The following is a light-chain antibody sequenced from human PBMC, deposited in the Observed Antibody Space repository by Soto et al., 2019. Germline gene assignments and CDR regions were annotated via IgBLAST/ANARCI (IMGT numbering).Light chain of an antibody. CDR3: QSYDSSLSGSV. CDR1: SSNIGAGYD. V-gene: IGLV1-40*01. J-gene: IGLJ1*01. Sequence: QSVLTQPPSVSGAPGQRVTISGTGSSSNIGAGYDVHWYQQLPGTAPKLLIYGNSNRPSGVPDRFSGSKSGTSASLAITGLQAEDEADYYCQSYDSSLSGSVLGTGTKLTVL. CDR2: GNS.